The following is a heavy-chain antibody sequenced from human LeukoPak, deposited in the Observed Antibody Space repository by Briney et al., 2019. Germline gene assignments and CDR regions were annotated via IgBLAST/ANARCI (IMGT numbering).Heavy chain of an antibody. CDR3: AKEDTDILYYYDSSGYYDY. CDR1: GFTFSSYG. J-gene: IGHJ4*02. V-gene: IGHV3-30*02. D-gene: IGHD3-22*01. CDR2: IRYDGSNK. Sequence: GGSLRLSCAASGFTFSSYGMHWVRQAPGKGLEWVAFIRYDGSNKYYADSVKGRFTISRDNSKNTLCLQMNSLRAEDTAVYYCAKEDTDILYYYDSSGYYDYWGQGTLVTVSS.